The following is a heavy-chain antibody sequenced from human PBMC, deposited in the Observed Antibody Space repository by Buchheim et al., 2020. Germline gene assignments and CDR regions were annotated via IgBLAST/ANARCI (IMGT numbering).Heavy chain of an antibody. CDR2: ISDSSSYT. Sequence: QVQLVESGGGLVKPGGSLRLSCAASRFTFSDYYMSWIRQAPGKGLEWVSYISDSSSYTNYADSVKGRFTISSDNAKNAPYLQMNSLRAEDTAVYYCARDRVGGDYFDYWGQGTL. D-gene: IGHD1-26*01. CDR3: ARDRVGGDYFDY. CDR1: RFTFSDYY. V-gene: IGHV3-11*05. J-gene: IGHJ4*02.